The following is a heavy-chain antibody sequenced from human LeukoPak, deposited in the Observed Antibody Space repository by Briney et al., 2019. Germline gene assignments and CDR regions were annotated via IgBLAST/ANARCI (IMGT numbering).Heavy chain of an antibody. CDR1: GGSISSLY. V-gene: IGHV4-59*11. CDR2: IYYHWSA. D-gene: IGHD2-2*01. CDR3: ARVVYWRSATWAPIDY. Sequence: PSETLSPTRTVSGGSISSLYYHWVRHPPGKGLEWIGYIYYHWSANYYPSLKSRVPISVDTSKNQIPLKLNSVTVADTGVDCCARVVYWRSATWAPIDYRGQGTLVTVSS. J-gene: IGHJ4*02.